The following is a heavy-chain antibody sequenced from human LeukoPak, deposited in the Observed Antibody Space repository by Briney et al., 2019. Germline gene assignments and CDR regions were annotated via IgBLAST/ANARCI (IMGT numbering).Heavy chain of an antibody. D-gene: IGHD3-3*01. CDR3: AREVGDFWSDPRRGAFDI. CDR1: GYTFTSYG. Sequence: GASVKVPCKASGYTFTSYGISWVRQAPGQGLEWMGWISAYNGNTNYAQKLQGRVTMTTDTSTSTAYMELRSLRSDDTAVYYCAREVGDFWSDPRRGAFDIWGQGTMVTVSS. J-gene: IGHJ3*02. V-gene: IGHV1-18*01. CDR2: ISAYNGNT.